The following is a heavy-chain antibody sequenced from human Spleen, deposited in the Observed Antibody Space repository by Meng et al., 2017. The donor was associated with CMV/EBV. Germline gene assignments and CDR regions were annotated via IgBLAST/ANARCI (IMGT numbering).Heavy chain of an antibody. V-gene: IGHV4-38-2*02. CDR2: IYHSGST. CDR3: ARISSWQYQYGMDV. J-gene: IGHJ6*02. Sequence: SETLSLTCTVSGYSISSGYYWGWIRQPPGKGLEWIGSIYHSGSTHYNPSLQSRVTISVDTSKRQFSLSVRSMTPADTAVYYCARISSWQYQYGMDVWGQGTTVTVSS. CDR1: GYSISSGYY. D-gene: IGHD6-13*01.